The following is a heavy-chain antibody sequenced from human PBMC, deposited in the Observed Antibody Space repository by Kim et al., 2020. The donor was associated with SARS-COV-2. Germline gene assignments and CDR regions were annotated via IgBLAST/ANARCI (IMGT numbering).Heavy chain of an antibody. Sequence: VKGRLTSSRDNSKNTLYLQMNSLRAEDTAVYYCARDGLLSSGWYFGFDIWGQGTMVTVSS. D-gene: IGHD6-19*01. V-gene: IGHV3-30*01. CDR3: ARDGLLSSGWYFGFDI. J-gene: IGHJ3*02.